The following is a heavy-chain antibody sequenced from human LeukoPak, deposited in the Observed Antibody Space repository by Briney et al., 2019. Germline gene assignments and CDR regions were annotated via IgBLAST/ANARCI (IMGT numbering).Heavy chain of an antibody. D-gene: IGHD1-7*01. CDR2: MNPNSGNT. CDR3: ARGHQLELEDY. V-gene: IGHV1-8*01. Sequence: ASVKVSCKASGYTFTSYDMNWVRQATGQGLEWMGWMNPNSGNTGFAQKFQGRVTMTRNTSISTAYMELSSLRSEDTAVYYCARGHQLELEDYWGQGTLVTVSS. J-gene: IGHJ4*02. CDR1: GYTFTSYD.